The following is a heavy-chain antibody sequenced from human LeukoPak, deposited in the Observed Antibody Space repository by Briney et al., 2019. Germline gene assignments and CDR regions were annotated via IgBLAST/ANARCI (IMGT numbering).Heavy chain of an antibody. J-gene: IGHJ4*02. V-gene: IGHV3-7*01. D-gene: IGHD6-13*01. CDR1: GFTFSSYW. Sequence: GGSLRLSCAASGFTFSSYWMSWVRQAPGKGLEWVANIKQDGSEKYYVDSVEGRFTISRDNAKNSLYLQMNSLRAEDTAVYYCARVKGTYSSSWYWSFDYWGQGTLVTVSS. CDR3: ARVKGTYSSSWYWSFDY. CDR2: IKQDGSEK.